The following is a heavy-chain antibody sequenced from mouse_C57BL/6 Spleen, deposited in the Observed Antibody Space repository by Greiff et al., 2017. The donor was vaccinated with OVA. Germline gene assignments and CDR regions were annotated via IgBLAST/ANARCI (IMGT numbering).Heavy chain of an antibody. Sequence: EVQLVESGPGMVKPSQSLSLTCTVTGYSITSGYDWHWIRHFPGNKLEWMGYISYSGSTNYNPSLKSRISITHDTSKNHFFLKVNSVATEDTATYYCAREGWDERYFDVWGTGTTVTVSS. CDR1: GYSITSGYD. CDR3: AREGWDERYFDV. CDR2: ISYSGST. J-gene: IGHJ1*03. V-gene: IGHV3-1*01. D-gene: IGHD4-1*01.